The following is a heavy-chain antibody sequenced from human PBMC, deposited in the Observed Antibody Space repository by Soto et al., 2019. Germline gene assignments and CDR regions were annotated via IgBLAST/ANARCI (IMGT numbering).Heavy chain of an antibody. D-gene: IGHD3-10*01. V-gene: IGHV3-30*03. CDR2: ISYDGTNT. CDR3: VRHDYNSGSHDKGIGAFDI. J-gene: IGHJ3*02. Sequence: QVQLVESGGGVVQPGTSLRLSCAASGFTFSRYGMNWVRQAPGKGLEWVAVISYDGTNTYYTDSVKGRFTISRDNSKDTLFLQINSLRVEDTAVFYCVRHDYNSGSHDKGIGAFDIWGQGTGVTVTP. CDR1: GFTFSRYG.